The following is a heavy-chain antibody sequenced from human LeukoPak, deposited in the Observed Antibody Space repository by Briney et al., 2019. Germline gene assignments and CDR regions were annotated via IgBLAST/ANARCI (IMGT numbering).Heavy chain of an antibody. CDR2: IKSTKDGGTT. V-gene: IGHV3-15*01. CDR1: GFPFNKAW. Sequence: MSGGSLRLSCAASGFPFNKAWMRWVRQAPGKGLEWVGLIKSTKDGGTTDYAAPVKGRFTISRDDSKNTVYLQMNSLKTEDTAMYYCTTDWGSGTAPILAFDIWGQGTMVTVSS. J-gene: IGHJ3*02. D-gene: IGHD3-16*01. CDR3: TTDWGSGTAPILAFDI.